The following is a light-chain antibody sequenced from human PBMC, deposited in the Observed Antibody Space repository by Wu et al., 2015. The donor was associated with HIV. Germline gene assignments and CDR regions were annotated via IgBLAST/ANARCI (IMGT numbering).Light chain of an antibody. J-gene: IGKJ4*01. CDR2: GAS. CDR1: QSVNNK. V-gene: IGKV3-15*01. Sequence: EIVMTQSPATLSVSPGERATLSCRASQSVNNKLAWYQQKPGQAPRLLIYGASTGVTGIPARFTGSGSGTEFTLTISSLQSEDFAVYYCQQYNYWPTFGGGTKGGDQT. CDR3: QQYNYWPT.